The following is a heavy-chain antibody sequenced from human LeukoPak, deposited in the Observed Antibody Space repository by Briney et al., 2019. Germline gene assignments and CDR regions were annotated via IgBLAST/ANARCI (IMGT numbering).Heavy chain of an antibody. CDR2: ISSSGSTI. CDR1: GFTFSDYY. D-gene: IGHD2-2*01. J-gene: IGHJ4*02. V-gene: IGHV3-11*01. Sequence: GGSLRLSCAASGFTFSDYYMSWIRQAPGKGLEWVSYISSSGSTIYYADSVKGRFTISRDNAKNSLYLQMNSLRAEDAAVHYCASSGVVPAAIDYWGQGTLVTVSS. CDR3: ASSGVVPAAIDY.